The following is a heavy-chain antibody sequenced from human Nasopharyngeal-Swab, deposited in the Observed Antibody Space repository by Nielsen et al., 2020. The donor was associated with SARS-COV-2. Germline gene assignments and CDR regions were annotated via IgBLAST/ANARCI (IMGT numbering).Heavy chain of an antibody. CDR3: AREHIIGNWFDP. CDR2: TYHSGST. V-gene: IGHV4-59*01. D-gene: IGHD3-3*01. Sequence: WIRQPPGKGLEWIGSTYHSGSTNKNPSLKSRVTITVDTSKNQVSLKLTSVTAADTAVYYCAREHIIGNWFDPWGQGTLVTVSS. J-gene: IGHJ5*02.